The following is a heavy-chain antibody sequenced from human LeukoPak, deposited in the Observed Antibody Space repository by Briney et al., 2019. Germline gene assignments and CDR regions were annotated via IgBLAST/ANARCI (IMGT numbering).Heavy chain of an antibody. V-gene: IGHV4-4*02. J-gene: IGHJ6*03. CDR1: GASISSPNW. Sequence: SETLSLTCAVSGASISSPNWWSWVRQPPGKGLEWIGEIYHSGSTDYNPSLESRATISVDKSKNQLSLKLNYVTAADTAVYYCARAYYYYMDVWGKGTTVSVSS. CDR2: IYHSGST. CDR3: ARAYYYYMDV.